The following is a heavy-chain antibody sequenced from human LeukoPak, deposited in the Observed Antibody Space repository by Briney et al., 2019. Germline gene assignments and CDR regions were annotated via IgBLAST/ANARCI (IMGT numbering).Heavy chain of an antibody. CDR3: SRDRKAEFDD. CDR2: IFDIGNT. CDR1: GDSISNYY. Sequence: PADTLSLTCTVSGDSISNYYWIWVRQPPGKGLEWMGYIFDIGNTKYNPSLCGRGTISADTSKNQFSLKLRPVTDADTAAYYCSRDRKAEFDDWGKGTQVTVSS. J-gene: IGHJ4*02. D-gene: IGHD1-14*01. V-gene: IGHV4-59*01.